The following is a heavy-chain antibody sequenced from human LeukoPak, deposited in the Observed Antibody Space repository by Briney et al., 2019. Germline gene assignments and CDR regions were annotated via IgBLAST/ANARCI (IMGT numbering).Heavy chain of an antibody. CDR3: TGVGPRYYFDY. CDR1: GFTFNHAW. Sequence: GGSLRLSCAASGFTFNHAWMSWVRQAPGKGLEWVGRIKSKTNGGTTDYAAPVKGRFTISRDDSKNTLYLQMNSLKTEDTAVYYCTGVGPRYYFDYWGREPWSPSPQ. CDR2: IKSKTNGGTT. J-gene: IGHJ4*02. D-gene: IGHD1-26*01. V-gene: IGHV3-15*01.